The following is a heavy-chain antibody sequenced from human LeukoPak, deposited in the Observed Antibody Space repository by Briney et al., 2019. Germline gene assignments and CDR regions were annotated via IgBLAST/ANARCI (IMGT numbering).Heavy chain of an antibody. CDR1: GYTFTGYY. J-gene: IGHJ4*02. D-gene: IGHD5-18*01. CDR2: INPNSGGT. V-gene: IGHV1-2*02. Sequence: ASVKVSCKASGYTFTGYYMHWVRQAPGQGLEWMGWINPNSGGTNYAQKFQGRVTMTRDTSTNTVYMDLSSLRSEDTAVYYCAREIGPIQLHLWGSAFDYWGQGTLVTVSS. CDR3: AREIGPIQLHLWGSAFDY.